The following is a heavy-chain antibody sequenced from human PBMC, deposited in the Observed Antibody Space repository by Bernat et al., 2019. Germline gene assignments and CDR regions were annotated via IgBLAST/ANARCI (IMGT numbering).Heavy chain of an antibody. J-gene: IGHJ4*02. D-gene: IGHD6-19*01. CDR3: ARRRGSASLDY. CDR1: GFTFRGYW. Sequence: EVQLVESGGGLVQPGGSLRLSCSASGFTFRGYWMTWVRQAPGKGLGCVANIKENGSDKYYVDSVKGRFTISRDNAQNSLYLQLNSLRVEDTAVYYCARRRGSASLDYWGQGTLITVSS. CDR2: IKENGSDK. V-gene: IGHV3-7*03.